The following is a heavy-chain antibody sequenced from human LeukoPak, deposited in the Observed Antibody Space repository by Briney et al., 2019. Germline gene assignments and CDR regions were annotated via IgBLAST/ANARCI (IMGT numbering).Heavy chain of an antibody. CDR3: ARGEYSYAAAFDI. Sequence: SETLSLTCAVSGYSISSGYYWGWIRQPPGEGLEWIGYIYYSGSTNYNPSLKSRVTISVDTSKNQFSLKLSSVTAADTAVYYCARGEYSYAAAFDIWGQGTMVTVSS. CDR1: GYSISSGYY. D-gene: IGHD5-18*01. V-gene: IGHV4-61*01. CDR2: IYYSGST. J-gene: IGHJ3*02.